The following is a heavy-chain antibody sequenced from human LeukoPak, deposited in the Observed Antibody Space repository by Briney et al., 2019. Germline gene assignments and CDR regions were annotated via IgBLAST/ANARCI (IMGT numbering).Heavy chain of an antibody. CDR2: ISAYNGNT. D-gene: IGHD3-22*01. CDR1: GYTFTSYG. CDR3: ARDHYYDSSGSPNDAFDI. V-gene: IGHV1-18*01. Sequence: ASVKVSCKASGYTFTSYGISWVRQAPGQGLEWMGWISAYNGNTNYAQKLQGRVTMTTDTSTSTAYMELRSLRSDDTAVYYCARDHYYDSSGSPNDAFDIWGQGTMVTVSS. J-gene: IGHJ3*02.